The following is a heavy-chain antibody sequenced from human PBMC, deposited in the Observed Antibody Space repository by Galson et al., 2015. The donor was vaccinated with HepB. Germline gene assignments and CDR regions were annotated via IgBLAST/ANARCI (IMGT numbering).Heavy chain of an antibody. D-gene: IGHD2/OR15-2a*01. Sequence: SVKVSCKASGYTFTTYTLNWLRQAPGQGLEWMGWINTNTGNPTYAQGFTGRFVLSLDTSVSTAYLQISSLKAEDTAVYYCARDGRPQSVRNKYFYHGMDVWGQGTTVTVSS. J-gene: IGHJ6*02. CDR3: ARDGRPQSVRNKYFYHGMDV. CDR1: GYTFTTYT. V-gene: IGHV7-4-1*02. CDR2: INTNTGNP.